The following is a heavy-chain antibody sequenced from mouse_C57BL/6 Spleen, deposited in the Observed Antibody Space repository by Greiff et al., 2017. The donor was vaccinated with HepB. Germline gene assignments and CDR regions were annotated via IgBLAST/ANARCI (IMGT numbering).Heavy chain of an antibody. V-gene: IGHV1-80*01. CDR1: GYAFSSYW. Sequence: VQLQQSGAELVKPGASVKISCKASGYAFSSYWMNWVKQRPGKGLEWIGQIYPGDGDTNYNGKFKGKATLTADKSSSTAYMQLSSLTSEDSAVYFCARAYFSRYFDYWGQGTTLTVSS. CDR2: IYPGDGDT. CDR3: ARAYFSRYFDY. D-gene: IGHD2-10*01. J-gene: IGHJ2*01.